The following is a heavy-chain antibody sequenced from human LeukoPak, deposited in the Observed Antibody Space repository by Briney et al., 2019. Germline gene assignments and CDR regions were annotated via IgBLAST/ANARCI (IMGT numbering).Heavy chain of an antibody. V-gene: IGHV1-69*13. CDR2: IIPIFGTA. Sequence: ASVKVSCKASGGTFSSYAISWVRQAPGQGLEWMGGIIPIFGTANYAQKFQGRVTITADESTSTAYMELSSLRSEDTAVYYCARDLHDSSGYYTNPHWFDPWGQGTLVTVSS. J-gene: IGHJ5*02. D-gene: IGHD3-22*01. CDR3: ARDLHDSSGYYTNPHWFDP. CDR1: GGTFSSYA.